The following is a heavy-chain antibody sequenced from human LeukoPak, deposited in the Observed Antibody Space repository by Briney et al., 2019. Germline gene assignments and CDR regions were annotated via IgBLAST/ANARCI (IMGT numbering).Heavy chain of an antibody. Sequence: PGGSLRLSCAASGFTFSTYAMSWVRQAPGRGLEWVSGISGSGDDTFYADSVKGRVTISRDNSKNTLYLQMSSLSPDDTAVYYCARGVEPLAANTLAYWGQGTLVTVSS. CDR3: ARGVEPLAANTLAY. CDR2: ISGSGDDT. D-gene: IGHD1-14*01. CDR1: GFTFSTYA. V-gene: IGHV3-23*01. J-gene: IGHJ4*02.